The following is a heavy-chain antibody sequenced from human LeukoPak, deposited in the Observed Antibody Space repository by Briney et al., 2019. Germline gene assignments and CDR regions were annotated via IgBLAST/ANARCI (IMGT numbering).Heavy chain of an antibody. CDR3: ARATGDGKEYYFDY. D-gene: IGHD3-10*01. Sequence: GGSLRLSCAASGFTFSSYSMNWVRQAPGKGLEWVSSISSSSSYIYYADSVKGRFTISRDNAKYSLYLQMNSLRAEDTAVYYCARATGDGKEYYFDYWGQGTLVTVSS. CDR1: GFTFSSYS. J-gene: IGHJ4*02. V-gene: IGHV3-21*01. CDR2: ISSSSSYI.